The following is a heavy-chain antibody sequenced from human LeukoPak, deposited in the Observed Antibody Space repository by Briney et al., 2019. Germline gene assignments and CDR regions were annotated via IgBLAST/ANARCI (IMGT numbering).Heavy chain of an antibody. J-gene: IGHJ4*02. D-gene: IGHD5-18*01. Sequence: QPGGSLRLSCAASGFTFSNYWIQWVGQAPGKGVGWVSRINSDGSRTIYADSVKGRFTISRDNAKNTLYLQMNSLRAEDTAVYYCARSKRGYSYGFDYWGQGTLVTVSS. V-gene: IGHV3-74*01. CDR3: ARSKRGYSYGFDY. CDR2: INSDGSRT. CDR1: GFTFSNYW.